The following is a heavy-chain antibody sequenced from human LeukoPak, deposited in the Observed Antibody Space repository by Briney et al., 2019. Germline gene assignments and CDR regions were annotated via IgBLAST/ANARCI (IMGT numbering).Heavy chain of an antibody. V-gene: IGHV4-34*01. CDR1: GGSFSGYY. CDR2: INHSGST. CDR3: ARENY. J-gene: IGHJ4*02. Sequence: PSETLSHTCAVYGGSFSGYYWSWIRQPPGKGLEWIGEINHSGSTNYNPSLKSRVTISVDTSKNQFSLKLSSVTAADTAVYYCARENYWGQGTLVTVSS.